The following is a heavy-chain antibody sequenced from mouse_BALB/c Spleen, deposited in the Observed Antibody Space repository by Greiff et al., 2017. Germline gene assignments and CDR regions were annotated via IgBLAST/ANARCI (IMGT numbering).Heavy chain of an antibody. V-gene: IGHV1S41*01. CDR1: GYTFTSYW. J-gene: IGHJ1*01. CDR2: IAPGSGST. CDR3: ARGDWLRGWYFDV. D-gene: IGHD1-2*01. Sequence: DLVKPGASVKLSCKASGYTFTSYWINWIKQRPGQGLEWIGRIAPGSGSTYYNEMFKGKATLTVDTSSSTAYIQLSSLSSEDSAVYFCARGDWLRGWYFDVWGAGTTVTVSS.